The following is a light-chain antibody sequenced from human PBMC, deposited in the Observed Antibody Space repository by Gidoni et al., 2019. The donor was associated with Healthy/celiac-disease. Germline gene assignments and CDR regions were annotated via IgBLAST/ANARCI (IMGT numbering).Light chain of an antibody. CDR3: QQANSFPLT. J-gene: IGKJ4*01. CDR1: QGISSW. CDR2: AAS. Sequence: DLQITQSPSSVSASVGAIVTITCRASQGISSWVAWYQQKPGKAPKLLIYAASSLQSGVPSRFRGSGSGTDFTLTISSLQPEDFATYYCQQANSFPLTFGGGTKVEIK. V-gene: IGKV1-12*01.